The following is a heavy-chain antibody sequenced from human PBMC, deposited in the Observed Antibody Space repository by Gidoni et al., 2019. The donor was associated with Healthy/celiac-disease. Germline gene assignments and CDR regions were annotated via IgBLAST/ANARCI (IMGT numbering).Heavy chain of an antibody. CDR2: ISHDGSNK. CDR1: GFPFRSYG. J-gene: IGHJ4*02. CDR3: AKDQRYKELRIFDY. D-gene: IGHD1-20*01. Sequence: QVQLVESGGGVVQPGRSLRLSCAASGFPFRSYGMHGVRQAPGKGLEWVAVISHDGSNKYYADSVKGRFTISRDNSKNTLYLQMNSLRAEDTAVYYCAKDQRYKELRIFDYWGQGTLVTVSS. V-gene: IGHV3-30*18.